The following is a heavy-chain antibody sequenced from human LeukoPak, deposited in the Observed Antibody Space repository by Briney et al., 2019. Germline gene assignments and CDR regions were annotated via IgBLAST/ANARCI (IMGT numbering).Heavy chain of an antibody. V-gene: IGHV3-23*01. Sequence: GGSLRLSCAASGFTFSNSAMSWVRQAPGKGLEWVSTLSGSGITTYYADSVKGRFTISRDNSKNTLYLQMNSLRAEDTAVYYCAEGIYSSGWSYFDYWGHGTLVTVSS. J-gene: IGHJ4*01. CDR2: LSGSGITT. CDR1: GFTFSNSA. CDR3: AEGIYSSGWSYFDY. D-gene: IGHD6-19*01.